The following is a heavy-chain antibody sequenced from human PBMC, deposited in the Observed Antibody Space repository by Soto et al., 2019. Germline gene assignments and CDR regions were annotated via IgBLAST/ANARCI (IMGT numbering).Heavy chain of an antibody. CDR2: IYSGGST. V-gene: IGHV3-66*01. J-gene: IGHJ4*02. Sequence: GGSLRLSCAASGFTVSSNYMSWVRQAPGKGLEWVSVIYSGGSTYYADSVKGRFTISRDNAKNSLYLQMNSLRAEDTAVYYCASSYDILTGYNHYFDYWGQGTLVTVSS. D-gene: IGHD3-9*01. CDR3: ASSYDILTGYNHYFDY. CDR1: GFTVSSNY.